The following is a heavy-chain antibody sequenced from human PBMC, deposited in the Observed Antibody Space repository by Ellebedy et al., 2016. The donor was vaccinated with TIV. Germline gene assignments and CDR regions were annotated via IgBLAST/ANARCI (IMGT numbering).Heavy chain of an antibody. V-gene: IGHV3-23*01. D-gene: IGHD6-19*01. CDR1: GFTFSSCA. Sequence: GESLKISXAASGFTFSSCALSWVRQAPGKGLEWVSAINGDGGSTYYADSVKGRFTISRDNSKNTLYLQLSSLKAEDTAVYYCAKVDHHGSGWSPYYFDYWGQGTLVTVSS. J-gene: IGHJ4*02. CDR2: INGDGGST. CDR3: AKVDHHGSGWSPYYFDY.